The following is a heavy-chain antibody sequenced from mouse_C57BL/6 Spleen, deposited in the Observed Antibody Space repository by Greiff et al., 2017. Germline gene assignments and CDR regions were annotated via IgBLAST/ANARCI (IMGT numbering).Heavy chain of an antibody. J-gene: IGHJ4*01. CDR3: ARIYYDYDEGHYAMDY. Sequence: VQLQQPGAALVKPGASVKMSCKASGYTFTSYWITWVKQRPGQGLEWIGDLYPGTGSTNYNEKFTSKATLTVDPSSSTAYMQLSSLTSEDSAVYYCARIYYDYDEGHYAMDYWGQGTSVTVSS. V-gene: IGHV1-55*01. CDR1: GYTFTSYW. CDR2: LYPGTGST. D-gene: IGHD2-4*01.